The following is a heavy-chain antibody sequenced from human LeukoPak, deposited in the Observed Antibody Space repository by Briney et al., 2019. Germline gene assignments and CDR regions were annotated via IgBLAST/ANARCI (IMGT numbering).Heavy chain of an antibody. CDR3: ARARGSFSFDS. CDR2: ISSTSSYI. CDR1: GFTFSDYY. D-gene: IGHD1-26*01. V-gene: IGHV3-11*06. Sequence: PGGSLRLSCAASGFTFSDYYMSWIRQAPGKGLEWVSSISSTSSYIYYADSVKGRFTISRDNAKSSLYLQMNSLRAEDTAVYYCARARGSFSFDSWGQGTLVTVSS. J-gene: IGHJ4*02.